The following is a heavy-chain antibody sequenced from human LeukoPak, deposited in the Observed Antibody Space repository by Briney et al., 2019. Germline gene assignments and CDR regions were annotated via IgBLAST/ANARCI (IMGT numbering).Heavy chain of an antibody. V-gene: IGHV3-53*01. CDR2: FYVGGAT. D-gene: IGHD3-16*01. CDR3: ARAGRGDY. J-gene: IGHJ4*02. Sequence: PGGSLRLSCAVSGFSVTNNYMSWVRQAPGKGLEWVSVFYVGGATYYADSVKGRFTISRDNSENTLYLQMKSLRAEDTAVYYCARAGRGDYWGQGTLVTVSS. CDR1: GFSVTNNY.